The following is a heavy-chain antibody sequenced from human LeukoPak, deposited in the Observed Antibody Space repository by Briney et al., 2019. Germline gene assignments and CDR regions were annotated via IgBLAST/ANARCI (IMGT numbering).Heavy chain of an antibody. CDR2: MNPNSGNT. V-gene: IGHV1-8*03. CDR1: GYTFTGYY. J-gene: IGHJ5*02. CDR3: ARGSPGIAAAGTKANWFDP. Sequence: GASVKVSCKASGYTFTGYYMHWVRQATGQGLEWMGWMNPNSGNTGYAQKFQGRVTITRNTSISTAYIELSSLRSEDTAVYYCARGSPGIAAAGTKANWFDPWGQGTLVTVSS. D-gene: IGHD6-13*01.